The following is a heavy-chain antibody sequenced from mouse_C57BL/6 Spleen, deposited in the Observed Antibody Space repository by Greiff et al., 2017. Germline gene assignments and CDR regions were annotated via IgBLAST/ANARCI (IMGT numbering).Heavy chain of an antibody. V-gene: IGHV5-4*01. CDR3: ARDSSTGTGFDY. D-gene: IGHD4-1*02. CDR2: ISDGGSYT. CDR1: GFTFSSYA. J-gene: IGHJ2*01. Sequence: DVKLVESGGGLVKPGGSLKLSCAASGFTFSSYAMSWVRQTPEKRLEWVATISDGGSYTYYPDNIKGRFTISRDNAKNNLYLQMSHLKSEDTAMYYCARDSSTGTGFDYWGQGTTLTVSS.